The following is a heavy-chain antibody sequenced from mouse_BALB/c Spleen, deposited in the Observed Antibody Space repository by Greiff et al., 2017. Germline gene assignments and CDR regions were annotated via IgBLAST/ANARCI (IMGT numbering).Heavy chain of an antibody. J-gene: IGHJ2*01. CDR2: ISTYYGDA. V-gene: IGHV1S137*01. CDR1: GYTFTDYA. CDR3: ARYCNFFDY. Sequence: VQLQQSGAELVRPGVSVKISCKGSGYTFTDYAMHWVKQSHAKSLEWIGVISTYYGDASYNQKFKGKATMTVDKSSSTAYMELARLTSEDSAIYYCARYCNFFDYWGQGTTLTVSS.